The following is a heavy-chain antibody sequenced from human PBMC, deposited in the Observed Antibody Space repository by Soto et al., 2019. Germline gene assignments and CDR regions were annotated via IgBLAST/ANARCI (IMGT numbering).Heavy chain of an antibody. D-gene: IGHD3-10*01. Sequence: QVQLVESGGGVVQPGRSLRLSCAASGFTFSSYGMRWVRQAPGKGLEWVAVISYDGSNKYYADSVKGRFTISRDNSKNTLYLQMNSLRAEDTAVYYCAKDSWFGTTEATLYYFQHWGQGTLVTVSS. J-gene: IGHJ1*01. V-gene: IGHV3-30*18. CDR3: AKDSWFGTTEATLYYFQH. CDR1: GFTFSSYG. CDR2: ISYDGSNK.